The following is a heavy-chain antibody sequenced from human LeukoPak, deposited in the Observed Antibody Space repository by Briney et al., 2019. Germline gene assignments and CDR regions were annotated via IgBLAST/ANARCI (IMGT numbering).Heavy chain of an antibody. CDR1: GLTFSSYS. J-gene: IGHJ4*02. Sequence: PGRSLRLSCAASGLTFSSYSFNWVRQAPGKGLEWVAVISHDGSNKYYADSLRGRFTISRDNAKNSLYLQMNSLRAEDTAVYYCARDVYNMGDYWGQGTLVTVSS. CDR3: ARDVYNMGDY. D-gene: IGHD1-1*01. V-gene: IGHV3-30-3*01. CDR2: ISHDGSNK.